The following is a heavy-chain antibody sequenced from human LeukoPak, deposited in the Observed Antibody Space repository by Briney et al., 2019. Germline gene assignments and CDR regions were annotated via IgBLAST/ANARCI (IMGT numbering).Heavy chain of an antibody. Sequence: SETLSLTCTVSGGSISSYYWSWIRQPPGKGLEWIGYIYYSGSTNYNPSLKSRITISVDTSKNQFSLKLSSVTAADTAVYYCARASGYCSSTSCYRSREDYYYYMDVWGKGTTVTVSS. J-gene: IGHJ6*03. V-gene: IGHV4-59*08. CDR3: ARASGYCSSTSCYRSREDYYYYMDV. CDR2: IYYSGST. CDR1: GGSISSYY. D-gene: IGHD2-2*01.